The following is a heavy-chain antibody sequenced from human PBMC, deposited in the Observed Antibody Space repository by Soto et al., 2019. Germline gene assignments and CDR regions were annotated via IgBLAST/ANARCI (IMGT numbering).Heavy chain of an antibody. CDR3: ARDSDMEAGVFDY. V-gene: IGHV1-18*01. Sequence: ASVKVSCKASGYTFTSYAMHWVRQAPGQGLEWMGWISGDNGNAKYAQKFQGRVTMTIETSTSTAYMELRSLRSDDTAVYYCARDSDMEAGVFDYWGQGTLVTVSS. J-gene: IGHJ4*02. CDR1: GYTFTSYA. D-gene: IGHD2-15*01. CDR2: ISGDNGNA.